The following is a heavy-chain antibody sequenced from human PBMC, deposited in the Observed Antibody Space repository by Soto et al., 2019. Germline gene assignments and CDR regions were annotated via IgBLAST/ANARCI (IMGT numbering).Heavy chain of an antibody. CDR2: ISAYNGNT. V-gene: IGHV1-18*01. CDR1: GYTFTSYG. CDR3: ARDPPYSSGWYAGFDP. Sequence: QVQLVQSGAEVKKPGASVKVSCKASGYTFTSYGISWVRRAPGQGLEWMGWISAYNGNTNYAQKLQGRVTMTTDTSTSTAYRELRSLRSDDTAVYYCARDPPYSSGWYAGFDPWGQGTLVTVSS. J-gene: IGHJ5*02. D-gene: IGHD6-19*01.